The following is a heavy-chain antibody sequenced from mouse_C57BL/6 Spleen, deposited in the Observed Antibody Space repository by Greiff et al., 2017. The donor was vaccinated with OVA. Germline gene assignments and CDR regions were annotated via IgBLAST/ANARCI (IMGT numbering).Heavy chain of an antibody. D-gene: IGHD1-1*01. Sequence: VQLVESGAELVRPGASVTLSCKASGYTFTDYEMHWVKQTPVHGLEWIGAIDPETGGTAYNQKFKGKARLTADKSSSTAYMELRSLTSEDSAVYYCTRTTVALDYWGQGTTLTVSS. CDR1: GYTFTDYE. V-gene: IGHV1-15*01. CDR3: TRTTVALDY. J-gene: IGHJ2*01. CDR2: IDPETGGT.